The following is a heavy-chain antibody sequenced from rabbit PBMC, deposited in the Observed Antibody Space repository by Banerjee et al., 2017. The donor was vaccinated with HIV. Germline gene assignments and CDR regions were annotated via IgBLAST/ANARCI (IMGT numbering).Heavy chain of an antibody. CDR1: GFTLSSYY. D-gene: IGHD4-1*01. J-gene: IGHJ3*01. CDR3: ARDLDDVIGWNFGW. Sequence: QLVESGGGLVQPGGSLKLSCTASGFTLSSYYMNWVRQAPGKGLEWIGYIDPVFGITYYANWVNGRFSISRENAQNTVFLQMTSLTAADTATYFCARDLDDVIGWNFGWWGQGTLVTVS. CDR2: IDPVFGIT. V-gene: IGHV1S7*01.